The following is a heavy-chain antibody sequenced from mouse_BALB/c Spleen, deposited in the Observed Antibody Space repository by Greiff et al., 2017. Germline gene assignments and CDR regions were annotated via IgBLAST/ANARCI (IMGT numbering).Heavy chain of an antibody. CDR3: ARGGGGAMDY. CDR2: ISSGSSTI. J-gene: IGHJ4*01. V-gene: IGHV5-17*02. CDR1: GFTFSSFG. Sequence: DVQLVESGGGLVQPGGSRKLSCAASGFTFSSFGMHWVRQAPEKGLEWVAYISSGSSTIYYADTVKGRFTISRDNPKNTLFLQMTSLRSEDTAMYYCARGGGGAMDYWGQGTSVTVSS.